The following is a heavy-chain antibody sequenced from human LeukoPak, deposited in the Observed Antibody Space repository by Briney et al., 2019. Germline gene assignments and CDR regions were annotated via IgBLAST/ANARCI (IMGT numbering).Heavy chain of an antibody. CDR3: VRARLSQYSSGWYSAFFDY. D-gene: IGHD6-19*01. CDR2: IRYDGGNT. Sequence: GGSLRLSCAASGFIFSNYAMQWVRQAPGMGLEWVAFIRYDGGNTYYADSVKGRFTISRDNARNSLYLQMNSLRAEDTAVYYCVRARLSQYSSGWYSAFFDYWGQGTLVTVSS. CDR1: GFIFSNYA. V-gene: IGHV3-30*02. J-gene: IGHJ4*02.